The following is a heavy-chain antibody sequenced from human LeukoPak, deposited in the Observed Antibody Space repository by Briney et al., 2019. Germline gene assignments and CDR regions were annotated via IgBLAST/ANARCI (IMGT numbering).Heavy chain of an antibody. J-gene: IGHJ4*02. CDR2: INPNSGGT. CDR3: ATSSIAAAGTLPFDY. Sequence: ASVKVSCKASGYTFTGCYMHWVRQAPGQGLEWMGWINPNSGGTNYAQKFQGRVTMTRDTSISTAYMELSRLRSDDTAVYYCATSSIAAAGTLPFDYWGQGTLVTVSS. V-gene: IGHV1-2*02. D-gene: IGHD6-13*01. CDR1: GYTFTGCY.